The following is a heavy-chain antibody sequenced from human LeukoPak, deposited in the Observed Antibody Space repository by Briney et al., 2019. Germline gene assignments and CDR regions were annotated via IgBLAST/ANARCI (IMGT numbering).Heavy chain of an antibody. CDR3: ARVGLWFGELSSPLDY. J-gene: IGHJ4*02. V-gene: IGHV1-18*01. Sequence: ASVKVSCKASGYTFTSYGISWVRQAPGQGLEWMGWISAYNGNTNYAQKLQGRVTMTTDTSTSTAYMELRSLRSDDTAVYYCARVGLWFGELSSPLDYWGQGTLVTVSS. CDR2: ISAYNGNT. CDR1: GYTFTSYG. D-gene: IGHD3-10*01.